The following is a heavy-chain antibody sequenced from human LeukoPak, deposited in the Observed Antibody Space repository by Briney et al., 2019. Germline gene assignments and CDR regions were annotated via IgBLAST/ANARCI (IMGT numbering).Heavy chain of an antibody. J-gene: IGHJ4*02. CDR3: AREVYYDSSGYYYDY. CDR1: GFTFSRYA. D-gene: IGHD3-22*01. CDR2: ISANGGST. V-gene: IGHV3-64*01. Sequence: GSLRLSCAASGFTFSRYAMHWVRQAPGKGLEYVPAISANGGSTYYANSVKGRFTISRDNSKNTLYLQMGSLRAEDMAVYYCAREVYYDSSGYYYDYWGQGTLVTVSS.